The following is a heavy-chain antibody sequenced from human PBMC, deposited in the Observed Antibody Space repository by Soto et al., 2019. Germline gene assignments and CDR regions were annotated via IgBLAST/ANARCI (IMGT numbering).Heavy chain of an antibody. D-gene: IGHD5-12*01. CDR1: GFTFSHTW. V-gene: IGHV3-15*07. Sequence: EVQLVESGGGLVKPGGSLRLSCAASGFTFSHTWMNWVRQAPGKGLEWVGQIKSKTDGGTTDYAAPVKGRFIISRDDSKITLYLQMNSLKTEDTAVYYCVTEIIVATIGTGDYWGQGTLVTVSS. J-gene: IGHJ4*01. CDR3: VTEIIVATIGTGDY. CDR2: IKSKTDGGTT.